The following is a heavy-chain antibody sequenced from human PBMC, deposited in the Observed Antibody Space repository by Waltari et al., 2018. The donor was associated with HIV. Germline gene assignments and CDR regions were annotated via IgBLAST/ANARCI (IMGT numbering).Heavy chain of an antibody. CDR3: AKTKGYDYGFYFDS. Sequence: EVQLSDSGGGLVQPGGSLKLSCVASGFDFNIFAMNWVRQAPGKGLEWVSGIGGSGTKTFYTASVKGRFTISRDSSKNTLYLQMNSLRAEDTAVYYCAKTKGYDYGFYFDSWGQGTLVSVSS. D-gene: IGHD5-18*01. CDR1: GFDFNIFA. CDR2: IGGSGTKT. J-gene: IGHJ4*02. V-gene: IGHV3-23*01.